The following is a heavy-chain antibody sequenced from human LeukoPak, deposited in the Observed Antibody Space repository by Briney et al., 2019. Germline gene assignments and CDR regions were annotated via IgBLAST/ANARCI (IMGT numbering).Heavy chain of an antibody. CDR3: ARLAAAGYFDY. Sequence: GGSLRLSCAASGFTFRNFWMHWVRQVPGKGLVWVSRIKSDGSSTSYADSVKGRFTISRDNAKNSLYLQMNSLRAEDTAVYYCARLAAAGYFDYWGQGTLVTVSS. CDR1: GFTFRNFW. D-gene: IGHD6-13*01. CDR2: IKSDGSST. J-gene: IGHJ4*02. V-gene: IGHV3-74*01.